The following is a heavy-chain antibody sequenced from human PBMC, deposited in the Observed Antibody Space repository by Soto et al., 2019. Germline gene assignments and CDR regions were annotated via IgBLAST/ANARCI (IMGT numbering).Heavy chain of an antibody. D-gene: IGHD6-19*01. J-gene: IGHJ6*02. CDR2: ISYDGSNK. CDR1: GFSFSGYA. Sequence: QVQLVESGGGVVQSGRSLRLSCAASGFSFSGYAMHWVRQAPGKGLEWMAVISYDGSNKYYADSVKGRFTISRDNSKNTLYLQMNSLRAEDTAVYYCAKGVAGTRDYYYYGMDVWGQGTTVTVSS. CDR3: AKGVAGTRDYYYYGMDV. V-gene: IGHV3-30*04.